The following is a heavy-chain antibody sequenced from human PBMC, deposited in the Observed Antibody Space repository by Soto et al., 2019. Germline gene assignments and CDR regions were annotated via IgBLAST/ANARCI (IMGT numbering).Heavy chain of an antibody. CDR1: GYTFTNYA. D-gene: IGHD6-6*01. V-gene: IGHV1-18*01. CDR2: VNTYNGNP. J-gene: IGHJ4*02. Sequence: QVQLVQSGVEVKKPVASVKVSCKASGYTFTNYAISWVRQAPGRGLEWMGWVNTYNGNPNYAQIFQGRVTMTTDTSTGTAYMELRSLKSDDSAVYYCARDSQYSTDWQRLDSWGQGTLVTVSS. CDR3: ARDSQYSTDWQRLDS.